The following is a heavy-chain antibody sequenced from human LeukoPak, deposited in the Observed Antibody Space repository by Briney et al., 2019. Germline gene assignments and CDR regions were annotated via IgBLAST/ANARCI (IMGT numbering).Heavy chain of an antibody. Sequence: ASVKVSCKASGYTFTGYYMHWVQQAPGQGLEWMGWINPNSGGTNYAQKFQGRATMTRDTSISTAYMELSRLRSDDTAVYYCARGRSITIFGVAGGQDYWGQGTLVTVSS. CDR3: ARGRSITIFGVAGGQDY. J-gene: IGHJ4*02. V-gene: IGHV1-2*02. D-gene: IGHD3-3*01. CDR1: GYTFTGYY. CDR2: INPNSGGT.